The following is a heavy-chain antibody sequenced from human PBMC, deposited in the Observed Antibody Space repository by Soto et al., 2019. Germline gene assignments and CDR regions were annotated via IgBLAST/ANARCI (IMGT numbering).Heavy chain of an antibody. Sequence: PSETLSLTCTVSGGSISSSSYYWGWIRQPPGKGLEWIGSIYYSGSTYYNPSLKSRVTISVDTSKNQFSLKLSSVTAADTAVYYCESSSSWYPFQNWLDPWGQGTLVTVYS. D-gene: IGHD6-13*01. CDR3: ESSSSWYPFQNWLDP. CDR1: GGSISSSSYY. CDR2: IYYSGST. V-gene: IGHV4-39*01. J-gene: IGHJ5*02.